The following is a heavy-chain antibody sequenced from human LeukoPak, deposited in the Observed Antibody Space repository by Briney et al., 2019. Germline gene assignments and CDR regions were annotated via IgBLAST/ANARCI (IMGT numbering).Heavy chain of an antibody. CDR3: ARGGTTPYYFDD. Sequence: PSETLSLTCTVSGGSITSYYWSWIRQPAGKGLEWIGRIFSNENTNYNPSLKSRVTMSVATSKNQFTLKLSSVTAADTAVYYCARGGTTPYYFDDWGQGTLVTVSS. CDR2: IFSNENT. CDR1: GGSITSYY. V-gene: IGHV4-4*07. J-gene: IGHJ4*02. D-gene: IGHD2-15*01.